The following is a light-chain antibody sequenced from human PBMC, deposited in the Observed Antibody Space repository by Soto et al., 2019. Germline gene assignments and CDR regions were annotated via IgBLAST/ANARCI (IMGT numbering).Light chain of an antibody. CDR1: SSDVGGYNY. V-gene: IGLV2-8*01. CDR3: TSYAGSTNFYV. CDR2: EVT. J-gene: IGLJ1*01. Sequence: QSVLTQPPSASGSPGQSVTISCTGTSSDVGGYNYVSWYQQHPGKAPKLMIYEVTKRPSGVPDRFSGSKSGNTASLTVSGLQAEDEADYYCTSYAGSTNFYVFGTGTNVTVL.